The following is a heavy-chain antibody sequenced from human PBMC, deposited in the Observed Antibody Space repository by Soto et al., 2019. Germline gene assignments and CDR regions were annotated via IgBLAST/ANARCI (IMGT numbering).Heavy chain of an antibody. CDR2: ITHSGST. Sequence: QVQLQQWGAGLLKPSETLSLTCAVYGGSFSGYYWSWIRQPPGKGLEWIGEITHSGSTNYNPSLKSRVTISVDTSKNQFSLKLSSVTAADTAVYYCARGIAEVGGMDVWGQGTTVTVSS. V-gene: IGHV4-34*01. CDR3: ARGIAEVGGMDV. CDR1: GGSFSGYY. D-gene: IGHD6-13*01. J-gene: IGHJ6*02.